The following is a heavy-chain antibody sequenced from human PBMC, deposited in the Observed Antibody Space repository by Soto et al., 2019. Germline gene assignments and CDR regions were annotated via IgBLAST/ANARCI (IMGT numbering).Heavy chain of an antibody. CDR3: TINLNGGNPFDY. V-gene: IGHV1-3*01. J-gene: IGHJ4*02. Sequence: QVQLVQSGAEVKKPGASVRVSCKTSGYTLRNYAIHWVRPAAGQSLEWLAWIDPGSGRGTYSQKFQGRIIVTRDNSATTFYMYLPRLTSGDTAVYFCTINLNGGNPFDYWGQGARVIVSS. D-gene: IGHD2-8*01. CDR2: IDPGSGRG. CDR1: GYTLRNYA.